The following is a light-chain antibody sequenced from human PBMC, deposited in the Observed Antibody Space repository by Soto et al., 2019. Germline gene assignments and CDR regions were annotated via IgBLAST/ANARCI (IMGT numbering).Light chain of an antibody. CDR2: AAS. Sequence: DIQMTQSPSSLSGAVGDSVTITCRASEGISNYLAWYQQRPGKAPTLLIYAASTLQSGVPSRFSGSGSGTDFTLPISSLQPEDVATYYCQRYNNAPRTFGQANKVEIK. CDR1: EGISNY. J-gene: IGKJ1*01. CDR3: QRYNNAPRT. V-gene: IGKV1-27*01.